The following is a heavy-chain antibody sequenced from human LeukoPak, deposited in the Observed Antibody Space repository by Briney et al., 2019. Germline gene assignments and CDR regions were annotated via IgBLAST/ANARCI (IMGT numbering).Heavy chain of an antibody. D-gene: IGHD2-21*02. J-gene: IGHJ3*02. V-gene: IGHV4-34*01. CDR2: INHSGST. CDR1: GGSFSGYY. Sequence: SETLSLTCAVYGGSFSGYYWSWIRQPPGKGLEWIGEINHSGSTNYNPSLKSRITISVDTSKNQFSLKLSSVTAADTAVYYCASLRAYCGGDCYFDAFDIWGQGTMVTVSS. CDR3: ASLRAYCGGDCYFDAFDI.